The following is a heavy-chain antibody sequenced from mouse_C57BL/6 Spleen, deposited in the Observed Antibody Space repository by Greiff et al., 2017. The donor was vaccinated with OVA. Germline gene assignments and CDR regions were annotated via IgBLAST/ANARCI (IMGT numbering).Heavy chain of an antibody. Sequence: VQLQQPGAELVMPGASVKLSCKASGYTFTSYWMHWVKQRPGQGLEWIGEIDPSDSYTNYNQKFKGKSTLTVDKSSSTAYMQLSSLTSEDSAVYYCARKGDITTVQYYFDYWGQGTTLTVSS. CDR2: IDPSDSYT. J-gene: IGHJ2*01. D-gene: IGHD1-1*01. CDR1: GYTFTSYW. CDR3: ARKGDITTVQYYFDY. V-gene: IGHV1-69*01.